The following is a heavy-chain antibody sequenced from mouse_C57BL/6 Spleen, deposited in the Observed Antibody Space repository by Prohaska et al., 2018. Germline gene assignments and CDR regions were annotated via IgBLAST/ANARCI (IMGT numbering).Heavy chain of an antibody. CDR3: ARGAYYYGSSYWYFNV. J-gene: IGHJ1*03. CDR2: IYPGSGST. Sequence: SVKMSCKASGYTFTSYWITWVKQRPGQGLEWIGDIYPGSGSTNYNEKFKSKATLTVDTSSSTADMQLSSLTSEDSAVYYCARGAYYYGSSYWYFNVWGTGTTVTVSS. CDR1: GYTFTSYW. D-gene: IGHD1-1*01. V-gene: IGHV1-55*01.